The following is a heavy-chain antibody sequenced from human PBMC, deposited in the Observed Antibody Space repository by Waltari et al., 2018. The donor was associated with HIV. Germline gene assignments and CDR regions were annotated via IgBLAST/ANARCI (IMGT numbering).Heavy chain of an antibody. CDR2: INPNRGGT. CDR3: ARVVASTQLPLLAY. CDR1: GYTFTGYY. Sequence: QVHLVQSGAEVKKPGASVKVSCKASGYTFTGYYIHWVRQAPGQGLEWMGRINPNRGGTNYARKFQGRVTMTRDTSISTAYMELSRLTSDDTAVYYCARVVASTQLPLLAYWGQGTLVTVSS. V-gene: IGHV1-2*06. D-gene: IGHD2-15*01. J-gene: IGHJ4*02.